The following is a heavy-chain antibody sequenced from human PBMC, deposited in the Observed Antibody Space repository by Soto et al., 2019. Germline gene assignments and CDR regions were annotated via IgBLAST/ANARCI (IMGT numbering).Heavy chain of an antibody. CDR2: ISGSGGST. J-gene: IGHJ4*02. CDR3: AKGLTYYDFWSGYSDY. Sequence: LRLSCAASGFTFSSYAMSWVRQAPGKGLEWVSAISGSGGSTYYADSVKGRFTISRDNSKNTLYLQMNSLRAEDTAVYYCAKGLTYYDFWSGYSDYWGQGTLVTV. CDR1: GFTFSSYA. D-gene: IGHD3-3*01. V-gene: IGHV3-23*01.